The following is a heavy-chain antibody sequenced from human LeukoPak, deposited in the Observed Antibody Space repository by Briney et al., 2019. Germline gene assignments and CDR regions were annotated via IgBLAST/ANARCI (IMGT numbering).Heavy chain of an antibody. V-gene: IGHV1-2*02. CDR1: GYTFTSYG. D-gene: IGHD1-26*01. CDR2: INPNSGGT. J-gene: IGHJ4*02. CDR3: ARAYRYSGSYSPPQIDY. Sequence: GASVKVSCKASGYTFTSYGISWVRQAPGQGLEWMGWINPNSGGTNYAQKFQGRVTMTRDTSISTAYMELSRLRSDDTAVYYCARAYRYSGSYSPPQIDYWGQGTLVTVSS.